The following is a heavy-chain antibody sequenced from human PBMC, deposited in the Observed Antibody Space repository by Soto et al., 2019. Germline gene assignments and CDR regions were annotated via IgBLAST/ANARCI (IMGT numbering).Heavy chain of an antibody. CDR3: ARGQIYTGAYYYYYMDV. CDR1: GGSMNNYY. V-gene: IGHV4-59*01. D-gene: IGHD1-26*01. CDR2: IYYSGST. J-gene: IGHJ6*03. Sequence: SEXLSLTCSVSGGSMNNYYWSWIRQPPGKEMEWIGYIYYSGSTNYNPSFRSRVTISVDTSKDQFSLQLSSVTAADTAVYYCARGQIYTGAYYYYYMDVWGKGTTVTVSS.